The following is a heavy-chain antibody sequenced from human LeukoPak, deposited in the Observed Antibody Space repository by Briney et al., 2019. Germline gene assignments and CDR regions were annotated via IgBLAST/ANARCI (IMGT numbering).Heavy chain of an antibody. J-gene: IGHJ3*02. D-gene: IGHD3-3*01. CDR1: GGSISSGSYY. CDR2: IYTSGST. V-gene: IGHV4-61*02. CDR3: AREGFLEWFPRVYDAFDI. Sequence: SQTLSLTCTVSGGSISSGSYYWSWIRQPAGKGLEWIGRIYTSGSTNYNPSLKSRVTISVDTSKNQFSLKLSSVTAADTAVYYCAREGFLEWFPRVYDAFDIWGQGTMVTVSS.